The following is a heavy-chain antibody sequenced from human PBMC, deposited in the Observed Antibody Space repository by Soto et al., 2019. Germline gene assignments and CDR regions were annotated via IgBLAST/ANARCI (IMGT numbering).Heavy chain of an antibody. J-gene: IGHJ4*02. Sequence: SETLSLTCTVSGGSISSSSYYWGWIRQPPGKGLEWIGSIYYSGSTYYNPSLKSRVTISVDTSKNQFSLKLSSVTAADTAVYYCASRGDSGLDYWGQGTLVTVSS. CDR3: ASRGDSGLDY. V-gene: IGHV4-39*01. D-gene: IGHD5-12*01. CDR2: IYYSGST. CDR1: GGSISSSSYY.